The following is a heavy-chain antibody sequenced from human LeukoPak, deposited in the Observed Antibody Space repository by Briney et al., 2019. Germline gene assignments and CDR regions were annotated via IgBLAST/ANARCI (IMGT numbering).Heavy chain of an antibody. Sequence: SETLSLTCTVSGGSISSSSYYWGWIRQPPGKGLEWIGSIYYSGSTYYNPSLKSRVTISVDTSKNHFSLKLSSVTAADTGVYYCARRTTITANGAFDIWGQGTMVTVSS. CDR1: GGSISSSSYY. J-gene: IGHJ3*02. D-gene: IGHD5-18*01. CDR3: ARRTTITANGAFDI. CDR2: IYYSGST. V-gene: IGHV4-39*07.